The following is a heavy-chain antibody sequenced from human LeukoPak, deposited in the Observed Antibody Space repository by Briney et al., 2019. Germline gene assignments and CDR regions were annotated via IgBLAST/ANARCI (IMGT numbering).Heavy chain of an antibody. V-gene: IGHV3-21*01. J-gene: IGHJ3*02. CDR1: GISFSNYS. CDR3: AREVGWLHPEGAFDI. D-gene: IGHD5-12*01. Sequence: GGSLRLSCAASGISFSNYSMNWVRQAPGKGLEWVSLISSSSRFIYYGDSVKGRFTISRDNAKNSLYLQMNSLRAEDTAVYYCAREVGWLHPEGAFDIWGQGTMVTVSS. CDR2: ISSSSRFI.